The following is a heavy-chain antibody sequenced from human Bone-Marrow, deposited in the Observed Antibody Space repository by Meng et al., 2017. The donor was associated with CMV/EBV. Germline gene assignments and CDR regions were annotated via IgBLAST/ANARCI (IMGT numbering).Heavy chain of an antibody. J-gene: IGHJ4*02. CDR3: ARGGPYSSSWYFDY. Sequence: GGSLRLSCAASGFTFSSYEMNWVCQAPGKGLEWVSYISSSGSTIYYADSVKGRFTISRDNAKNSLYLQMNSLRAEDTAVYYCARGGPYSSSWYFDYWGQGTLVTVSS. CDR2: ISSSGSTI. D-gene: IGHD6-13*01. V-gene: IGHV3-48*03. CDR1: GFTFSSYE.